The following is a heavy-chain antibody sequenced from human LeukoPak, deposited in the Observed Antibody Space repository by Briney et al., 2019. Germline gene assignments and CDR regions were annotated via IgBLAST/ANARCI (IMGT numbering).Heavy chain of an antibody. D-gene: IGHD3-3*01. J-gene: IGHJ4*02. Sequence: GGSLRLSCAASGFTFSSYAMSWVRQAPGKGLEWVSAISGSGGSTYYADSVKGRFTISRDNSKNTLYLQMNSLRAEDTAVCYCAKTHDFWSGYYDYWGQGTLVTVSS. CDR1: GFTFSSYA. CDR2: ISGSGGST. CDR3: AKTHDFWSGYYDY. V-gene: IGHV3-23*01.